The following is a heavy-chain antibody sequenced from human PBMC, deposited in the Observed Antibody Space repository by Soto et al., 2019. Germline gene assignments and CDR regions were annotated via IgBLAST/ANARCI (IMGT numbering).Heavy chain of an antibody. CDR3: ARAGYCVSSCCSFLPDV. D-gene: IGHD2-2*03. CDR1: GFTFSSYW. J-gene: IGHJ6*02. CDR2: INSDGSST. V-gene: IGHV3-74*01. Sequence: GGSLRLSCAASGFTFSSYWMHWVRQAPGKGLVWVSRINSDGSSTYYADSVKGRFTISRDNAKNTLYLQMNSLRDEDRAVYYSARAGYCVSSCCSFLPDVWGQETRVTGSS.